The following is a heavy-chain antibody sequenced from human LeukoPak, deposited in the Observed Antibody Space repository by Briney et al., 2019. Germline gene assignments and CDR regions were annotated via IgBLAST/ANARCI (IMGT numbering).Heavy chain of an antibody. Sequence: SETLSLTCTVSGGSISSSSYYWGWIRQPPGKGLEGIGSIYYIGSTYYNSSLKSRVTISVDTSKNQFSLKLSSVTAADTAEYYCARAQNWNVYYYYYYMDVWGKGTTVTVSS. D-gene: IGHD1-1*01. CDR3: ARAQNWNVYYYYYYMDV. J-gene: IGHJ6*03. CDR2: IYYIGST. CDR1: GGSISSSSYY. V-gene: IGHV4-39*07.